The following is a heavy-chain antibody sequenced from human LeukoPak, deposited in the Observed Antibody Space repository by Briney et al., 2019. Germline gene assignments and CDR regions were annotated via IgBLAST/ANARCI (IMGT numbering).Heavy chain of an antibody. J-gene: IGHJ4*02. CDR3: ARDHSRCSGGSCYYFDY. CDR1: GDSVSSNSAA. V-gene: IGHV6-1*01. D-gene: IGHD2-15*01. Sequence: PSQTLSLTCAISGDSVSSNSAAWNWIRQSPLRGLEWLGRTYYRSKWYNDYAVSVKSRITINPDTSKNQFSLQLNSVTPEDTAVYYCARDHSRCSGGSCYYFDYWGQGTLVTVSS. CDR2: TYYRSKWYN.